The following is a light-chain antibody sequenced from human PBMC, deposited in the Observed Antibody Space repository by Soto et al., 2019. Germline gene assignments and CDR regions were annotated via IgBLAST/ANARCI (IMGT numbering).Light chain of an antibody. Sequence: SYELTQPPSVSVAPGETARITCGGNNIGRKSVHWYQQKPGQAPLLVIYYDSDRPSGIPERFSGSNSGNTATLTIRRVEVADEADYYCHVWDSGVVFGGGTQLTVL. CDR2: YDS. J-gene: IGLJ2*01. CDR1: NIGRKS. V-gene: IGLV3-21*04. CDR3: HVWDSGVV.